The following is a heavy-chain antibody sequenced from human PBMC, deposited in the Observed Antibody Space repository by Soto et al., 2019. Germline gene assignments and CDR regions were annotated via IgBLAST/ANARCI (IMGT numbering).Heavy chain of an antibody. Sequence: WETLSLTCSVSGASIKSYYWAWIRQPAGKGLEWIGRVFASGSTNYNPSLMNRITMSVDTSRNQFSLEMRSMTAADTAMYYCAKYREPHPNWLDPCAPGILVTVS. D-gene: IGHD2-2*01. CDR3: AKYREPHPNWLDP. J-gene: IGHJ5*02. V-gene: IGHV4-4*07. CDR2: VFASGST. CDR1: GASIKSYY.